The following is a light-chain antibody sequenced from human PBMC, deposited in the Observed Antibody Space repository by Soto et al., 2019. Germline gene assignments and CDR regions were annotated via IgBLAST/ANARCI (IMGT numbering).Light chain of an antibody. Sequence: SYELTQPPSVSVAPGKTASISCRGNNIGSKGFHWYQQKPGQAPVLVIYSDTDLPPVIPERFSGSNSANLATLTISSVEDGDEAAYYCQVWDSGSAHVVFGGGTKLTVL. V-gene: IGLV3-21*04. J-gene: IGLJ2*01. CDR3: QVWDSGSAHVV. CDR1: NIGSKG. CDR2: SDT.